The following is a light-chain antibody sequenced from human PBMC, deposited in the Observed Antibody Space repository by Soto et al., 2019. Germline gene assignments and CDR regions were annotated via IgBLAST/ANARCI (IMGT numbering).Light chain of an antibody. Sequence: EIVLTQSPGSLSLSPGERATLSCRASQSVSSYLAWYQQKPGQAPRLLIYGASSRATGFPDRFSGSVSGTDFSLTISRLEPEDSAVYYCQQYSSPPRTFGQGTKVEIK. V-gene: IGKV3-20*01. CDR3: QQYSSPPRT. CDR2: GAS. J-gene: IGKJ1*01. CDR1: QSVSSY.